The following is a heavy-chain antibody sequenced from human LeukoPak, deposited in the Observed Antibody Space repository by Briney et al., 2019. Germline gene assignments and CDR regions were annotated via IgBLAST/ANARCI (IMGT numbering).Heavy chain of an antibody. J-gene: IGHJ6*02. V-gene: IGHV7-4-1*02. CDR2: INTNTGNP. Sequence: ASVKVSCKASGYTFTSYTMNWVRQAPGQGLEWMGWINTNTGNPTYAQGFIGRFVFSLDTSVSTAYLQISSLKAEDTAVYYCARRPCGSGNYYNDPYYYGMDVWGQGTTVTVSS. D-gene: IGHD3-10*01. CDR1: GYTFTSYT. CDR3: ARRPCGSGNYYNDPYYYGMDV.